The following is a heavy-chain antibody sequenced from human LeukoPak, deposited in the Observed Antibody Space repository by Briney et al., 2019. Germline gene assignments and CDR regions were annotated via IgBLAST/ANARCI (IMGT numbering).Heavy chain of an antibody. D-gene: IGHD5-12*01. CDR2: ISPSSDHI. CDR3: AINGGGDSGYGNFDY. V-gene: IGHV3-48*01. CDR1: RFSFSSFN. J-gene: IGHJ4*02. Sequence: GGSLRLSCAVSRFSFSSFNMHWVRQAPGKGLEWVSYISPSSDHIDYADFVKGRFTISRDNAKNSVYLQMNSLRAEDTAFYYCAINGGGDSGYGNFDYWGQGTLVTVSS.